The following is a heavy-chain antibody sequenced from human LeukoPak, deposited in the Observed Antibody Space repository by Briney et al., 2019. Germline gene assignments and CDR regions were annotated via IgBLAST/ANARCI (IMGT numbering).Heavy chain of an antibody. D-gene: IGHD1-7*01. CDR3: ARRDLITGTTDY. J-gene: IGHJ4*02. V-gene: IGHV4-39*01. Sequence: PSETLSLTCTVSGGSIGSSNYYWGWIRQPPGKGLEWIGSIHYSGTTYYNPSLKSRVTISVDTSKNQFSLKLSSVTAADTAVYYCARRDLITGTTDYWGQGILVTVSS. CDR2: IHYSGTT. CDR1: GGSIGSSNYY.